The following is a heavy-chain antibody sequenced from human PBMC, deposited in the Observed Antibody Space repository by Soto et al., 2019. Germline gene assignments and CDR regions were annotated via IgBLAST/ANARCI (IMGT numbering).Heavy chain of an antibody. J-gene: IGHJ4*02. Sequence: LRLSCAASGFTFSDYYMSWIRQAPGKGLEWVSYISSSSSTIYYADSVKGRFTISRDNAKNSLYLQMNSLRAEDTAVYYCARNKGYSSSWTLGYWGQGTLVTVSS. CDR1: GFTFSDYY. CDR2: ISSSSSTI. D-gene: IGHD6-13*01. V-gene: IGHV3-11*01. CDR3: ARNKGYSSSWTLGY.